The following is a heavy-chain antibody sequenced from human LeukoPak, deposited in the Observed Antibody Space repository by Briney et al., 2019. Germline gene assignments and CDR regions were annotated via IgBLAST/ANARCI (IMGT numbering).Heavy chain of an antibody. J-gene: IGHJ5*02. Sequence: GGSLRLSCAASGFTFSSYSMNWVRQAPGKGLEWVSSISSSSSYIYYADSVKGRFTISRDNAKNSLYLQMNSLRAEDTAVYYCARVTGGRNWFDPWGQGTLVTVSS. D-gene: IGHD1-20*01. CDR3: ARVTGGRNWFDP. CDR2: ISSSSSYI. CDR1: GFTFSSYS. V-gene: IGHV3-21*01.